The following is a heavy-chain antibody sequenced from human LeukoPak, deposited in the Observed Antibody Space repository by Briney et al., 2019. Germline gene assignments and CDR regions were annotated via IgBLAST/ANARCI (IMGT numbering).Heavy chain of an antibody. D-gene: IGHD2/OR15-2a*01. V-gene: IGHV3-30*03. Sequence: PGRSLRLSCAASGFTFSSYGMHWVRQAPGKGLEWVAVISYDGSNKYYADSVKGRFTISRDNSKNTLYLQMNSLRAEDTAVYYCARGGEYGTDYFDYWGQGTLVTVSS. CDR2: ISYDGSNK. J-gene: IGHJ4*02. CDR1: GFTFSSYG. CDR3: ARGGEYGTDYFDY.